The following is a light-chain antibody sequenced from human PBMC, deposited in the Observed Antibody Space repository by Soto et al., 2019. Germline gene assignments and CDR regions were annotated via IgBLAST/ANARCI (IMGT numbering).Light chain of an antibody. V-gene: IGKV3-15*01. CDR3: QQYNHWWT. CDR2: GAS. Sequence: EIVMTQSPATLSVSPGERATLSCRASQSVRSNLAWYQQKPGQAPRLLIYGASTRATGIPARFSGSGSGTEFTLTISSLQSEDSAVYYCQQYNHWWTFGQGTKVDIK. CDR1: QSVRSN. J-gene: IGKJ1*01.